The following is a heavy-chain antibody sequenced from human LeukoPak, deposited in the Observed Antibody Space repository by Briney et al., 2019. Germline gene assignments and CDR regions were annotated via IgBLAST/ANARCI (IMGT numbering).Heavy chain of an antibody. V-gene: IGHV3-7*01. CDR1: GFTFSSYW. J-gene: IGHJ5*02. CDR2: IKQDGSEK. CDR3: ARDIGLRKAAPPGWFDP. Sequence: PGGSLRLSCAASGFTFSSYWMSWVRQAPGKGLEWVASIKQDGSEKNCVDSVKGRFTISRDNANNSLYLQMNRLRADDTAVYYCARDIGLRKAAPPGWFDPWGQGALVTVSS. D-gene: IGHD6-6*01.